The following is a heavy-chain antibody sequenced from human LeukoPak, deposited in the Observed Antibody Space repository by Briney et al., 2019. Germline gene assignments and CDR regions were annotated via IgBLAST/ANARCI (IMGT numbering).Heavy chain of an antibody. D-gene: IGHD6-13*01. CDR1: GFTFSSYS. CDR2: ISSSSSYI. CDR3: AREGLAAAGPNFDY. Sequence: PGGSLRLSCAASGFTFSSYSMNWVRQAPGKGLEWVSSISSSSSYIYYADSVKGRFTISRDNAKNSLYLQMNSLRAEDTAVYYCAREGLAAAGPNFDYWGQGTLVTVSS. J-gene: IGHJ4*02. V-gene: IGHV3-21*01.